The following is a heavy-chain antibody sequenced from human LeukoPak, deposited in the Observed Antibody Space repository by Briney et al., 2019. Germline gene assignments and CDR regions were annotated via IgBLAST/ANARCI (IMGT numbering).Heavy chain of an antibody. D-gene: IGHD6-6*01. V-gene: IGHV4-34*01. Sequence: PSETLSLTCAVHGGSFIGYDWSCIRQPPGEGLEWSGDINHSGGTNYNPSLKSRVAISVDTSKNQSSLKLSSVTAAATAVYYCASLARGGNWFDPWGQGTLVTASS. CDR3: ASLARGGNWFDP. CDR1: GGSFIGYD. CDR2: INHSGGT. J-gene: IGHJ5*02.